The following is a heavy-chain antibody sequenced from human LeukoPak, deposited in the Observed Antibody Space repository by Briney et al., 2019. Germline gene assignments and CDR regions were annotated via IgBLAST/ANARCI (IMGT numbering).Heavy chain of an antibody. CDR3: ARDRSSSWYYFDY. CDR2: ISAYNGAT. Sequence: ASVKVSCKASGYTFTSYAISWVRQAHGQGLEWMGWISAYNGATKYAQKLQGRVTMTTDTSTSTAYVELRSLRSDDTAVYYCARDRSSSWYYFDYWGQGTLVTVSS. D-gene: IGHD6-13*01. CDR1: GYTFTSYA. V-gene: IGHV1-18*01. J-gene: IGHJ4*02.